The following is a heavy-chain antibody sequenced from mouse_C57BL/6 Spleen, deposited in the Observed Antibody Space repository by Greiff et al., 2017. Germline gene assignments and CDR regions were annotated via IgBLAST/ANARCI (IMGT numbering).Heavy chain of an antibody. CDR3: ARQDGTGY. D-gene: IGHD3-3*01. J-gene: IGHJ2*01. CDR1: GFTFSSYG. V-gene: IGHV5-6*01. CDR2: ISSGGSYT. Sequence: EVMLVESGGDLVKPGGSLKLSCAASGFTFSSYGMSWVRQTPDKRLEWVATISSGGSYTYYPDSVKGRFTISRDNAKNTLYLQMSSLKSEDTAMYCCARQDGTGYWGQGTTLTVSS.